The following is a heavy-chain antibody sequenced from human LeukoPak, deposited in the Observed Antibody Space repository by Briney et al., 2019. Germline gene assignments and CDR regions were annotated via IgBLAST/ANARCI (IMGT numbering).Heavy chain of an antibody. CDR3: AHHDYGDYGDFDY. CDR2: IYSGGST. Sequence: PGGSLRLSCAASGFTINSNYVSWVRQAPGKGLEWVSVIYSGGSTYYADSVKGRFTISRDNSKNTVYLQMNSLRAEDTAVYYCAHHDYGDYGDFDYWGQGTLVTVSS. D-gene: IGHD4-17*01. J-gene: IGHJ4*02. CDR1: GFTINSNY. V-gene: IGHV3-53*01.